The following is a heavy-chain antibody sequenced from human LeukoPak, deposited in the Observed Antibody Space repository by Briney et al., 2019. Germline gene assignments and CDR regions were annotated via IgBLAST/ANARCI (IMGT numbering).Heavy chain of an antibody. CDR2: IRADVSEK. CDR3: AKPLNHPSEDPAFDP. V-gene: IGHV3-30*02. CDR1: GFTFSHFG. Sequence: GGSLRLSCAASGFTFSHFGMYWVRQAPGKGPEWVAFIRADVSEKYYGESVKGRFTISRDNSKNTLYLQISSVRVEDTAVYYCAKPLNHPSEDPAFDPWGQGTLVTVSS. J-gene: IGHJ5*02.